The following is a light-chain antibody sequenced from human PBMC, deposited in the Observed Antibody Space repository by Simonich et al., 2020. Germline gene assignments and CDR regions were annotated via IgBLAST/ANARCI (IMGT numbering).Light chain of an antibody. CDR3: GTWDSSLSAGV. CDR1: SSGVGRYNL. V-gene: IGLV1-51*01. CDR2: DNY. J-gene: IGLJ2*01. Sequence: QSALTRPASGSGAPGQSSTNSCTGTSSGVGRYNLVSWYQQLPGTAPKLLCYDNYKRPSGIPDRFSGSKSGTSATLGITGLQTGDEADYYCGTWDSSLSAGVFGGGTKLTVL.